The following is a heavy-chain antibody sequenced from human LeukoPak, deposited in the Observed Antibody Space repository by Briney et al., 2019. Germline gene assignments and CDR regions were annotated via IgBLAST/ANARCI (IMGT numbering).Heavy chain of an antibody. J-gene: IGHJ5*02. CDR2: IYTSGST. Sequence: NPSETLSLTCTVSGGSISSGSYYWSWIRQPAGKGLEWIGRIYTSGSTNYNPSLKSRVTISVDTSKNQFSLKLSSVTAADTAVYYCARGFFRGYSYGPLNWFDPWGQGTLVTVSS. CDR1: GGSISSGSYY. CDR3: ARGFFRGYSYGPLNWFDP. D-gene: IGHD5-18*01. V-gene: IGHV4-61*02.